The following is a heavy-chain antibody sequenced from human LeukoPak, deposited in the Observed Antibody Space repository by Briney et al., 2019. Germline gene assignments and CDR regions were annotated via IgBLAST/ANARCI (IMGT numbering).Heavy chain of an antibody. V-gene: IGHV3-53*01. J-gene: IGHJ4*02. CDR3: ARGSSTVSAGYY. CDR2: IYSGGDT. D-gene: IGHD6-19*01. CDR1: GFTFSNHA. Sequence: GGSLRLSCAASGFTFSNHAMTWVRQAPGKGLEWVSVIYSGGDTHYADSVKGRFTISRDNSKNTLYLQMNSLRAEDTAVYYCARGSSTVSAGYYWGQGTLVTVSS.